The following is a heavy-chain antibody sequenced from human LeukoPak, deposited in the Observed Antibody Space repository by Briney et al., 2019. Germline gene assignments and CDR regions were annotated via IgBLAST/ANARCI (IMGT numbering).Heavy chain of an antibody. CDR2: IYTSGST. V-gene: IGHV4-4*07. CDR1: GGSSSSYY. Sequence: SETLSLTCTVSGGSSSSYYWSWIRQPAWKGLEWIGRIYTSGSTNYNPSLKSRVTISVDTPKNQFSLKLSSVTAADTAVYYCARQAPYGADFDYWGQGTLVTVSS. D-gene: IGHD4-17*01. CDR3: ARQAPYGADFDY. J-gene: IGHJ4*02.